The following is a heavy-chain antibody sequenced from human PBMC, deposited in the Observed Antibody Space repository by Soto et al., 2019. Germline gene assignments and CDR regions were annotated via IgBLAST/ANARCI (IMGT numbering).Heavy chain of an antibody. J-gene: IGHJ4*02. V-gene: IGHV3-21*01. CDR3: ARDWRGIAARPTDY. CDR2: ISSSSSYI. Sequence: GGSLRLSCAASGFTFSSYSMNWVRQAPGKGLEWVSSISSSSSYIYYADSVKGRFTISRDNAKNSLYLQMNSLRAEGTAVYYCARDWRGIAARPTDYWGQGTLVTVSS. D-gene: IGHD6-6*01. CDR1: GFTFSSYS.